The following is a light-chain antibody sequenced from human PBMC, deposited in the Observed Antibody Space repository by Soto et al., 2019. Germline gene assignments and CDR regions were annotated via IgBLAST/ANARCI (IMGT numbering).Light chain of an antibody. CDR3: QQFRNWPWT. J-gene: IGKJ1*01. CDR1: QSISIN. V-gene: IGKV3D-15*01. CDR2: GAS. Sequence: EIVLTQSPGTLPVSQVDRVTLSCRASQSISINLAWYQHKPGQAPRLLIHGASTRATGVPARISGSGSGTEFTLTISSLQSEDFAVYYCQQFRNWPWTFGQGTKVDIK.